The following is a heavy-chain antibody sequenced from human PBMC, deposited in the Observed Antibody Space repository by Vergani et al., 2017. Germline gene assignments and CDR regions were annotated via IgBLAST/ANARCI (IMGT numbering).Heavy chain of an antibody. CDR3: ARGRAFDI. CDR2: INHSGST. V-gene: IGHV4-34*01. Sequence: HVQLQQWGAGLLKPSETLSLTCAVYGGSFSGYYWSWIRQPPGKGLEWIGEINHSGSTNYNPALKSRVTISVDTSKNQFSLKLSSVTAADTAVYYCARGRAFDIWGQGTMVTVSS. J-gene: IGHJ3*02. CDR1: GGSFSGYY.